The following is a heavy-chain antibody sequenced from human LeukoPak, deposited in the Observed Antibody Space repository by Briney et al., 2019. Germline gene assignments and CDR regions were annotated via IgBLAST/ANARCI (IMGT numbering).Heavy chain of an antibody. CDR1: GGTFRSYA. CDR3: ARWGNSGYDYWDAFDI. V-gene: IGHV1-69*13. D-gene: IGHD5-12*01. Sequence: SVKVSCKASGGTFRSYAISWVRQAPGQGLEWMGGIIPIFGTANYAQKFQGRVTITADESTSTAYMELSSLRSEDTAVYYCARWGNSGYDYWDAFDIWGQGTMVTDSS. CDR2: IIPIFGTA. J-gene: IGHJ3*02.